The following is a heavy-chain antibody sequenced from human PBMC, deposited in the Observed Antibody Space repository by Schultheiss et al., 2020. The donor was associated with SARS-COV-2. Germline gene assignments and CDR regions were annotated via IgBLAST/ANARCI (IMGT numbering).Heavy chain of an antibody. CDR2: ISSSSSYI. J-gene: IGHJ3*02. CDR3: ARGPHRYCSSTSCYSDAFDI. CDR1: GFTVSSNY. D-gene: IGHD2-2*01. Sequence: GGSLRLSCAASGFTVSSNYMSWVRQAPGKGLEWVSSISSSSSYIYYADSVKGRFTISRDNAKNSLYLQMNSLRAEDTAVYYCARGPHRYCSSTSCYSDAFDIWGQGTMVTVSS. V-gene: IGHV3-21*01.